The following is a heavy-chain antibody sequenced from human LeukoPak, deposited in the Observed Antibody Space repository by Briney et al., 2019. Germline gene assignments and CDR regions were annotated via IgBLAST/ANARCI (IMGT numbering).Heavy chain of an antibody. CDR3: ARGARGKVQLSYFDY. D-gene: IGHD5-24*01. CDR2: IIPIFGTA. V-gene: IGHV1-69*13. CDR1: GGTFSSYA. Sequence: GASVKVSCKASGGTFSSYAISWVRQAPGQGLEWMGGIIPIFGTANYAQKFQGRVTITADESTSTAYMELSSLRSEDTAVYYCARGARGKVQLSYFDYWGQGTLVTVSS. J-gene: IGHJ4*02.